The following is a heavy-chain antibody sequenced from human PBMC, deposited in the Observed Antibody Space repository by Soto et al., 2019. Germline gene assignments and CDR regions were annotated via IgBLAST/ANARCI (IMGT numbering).Heavy chain of an antibody. J-gene: IGHJ4*02. D-gene: IGHD6-6*01. CDR3: ARDLGGSSSYLGY. Sequence: GASVKVSCKASGYTFTGRYIHWVRQAPGQGLEWMGWINPASGGATYAQKFQGRVSLTRDTSNSIAYMELSSLRSDDTAVYFCARDLGGSSSYLGYWGQGTQVTVSS. CDR2: INPASGGA. CDR1: GYTFTGRY. V-gene: IGHV1-2*02.